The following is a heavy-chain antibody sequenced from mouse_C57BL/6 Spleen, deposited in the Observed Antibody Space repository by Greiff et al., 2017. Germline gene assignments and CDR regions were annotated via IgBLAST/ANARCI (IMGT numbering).Heavy chain of an antibody. CDR2: IHPNSGST. CDR1: GYTFTSYW. Sequence: QVQLQQPGAELVKPGASVKLSCKASGYTFTSYWMHWVKQRPGQGLEWIGMIHPNSGSTNYNEKFKSKATLTVDKSSSTAYMQLSSLTSEDSAVYYCAISPYYYGSREYYFDYWGQGTTFTVSS. CDR3: AISPYYYGSREYYFDY. J-gene: IGHJ2*01. D-gene: IGHD1-1*01. V-gene: IGHV1-64*01.